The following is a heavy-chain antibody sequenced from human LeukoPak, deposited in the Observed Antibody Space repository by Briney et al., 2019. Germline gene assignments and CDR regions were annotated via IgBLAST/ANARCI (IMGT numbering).Heavy chain of an antibody. CDR2: IYYSGST. J-gene: IGHJ5*02. V-gene: IGHV4-59*01. Sequence: PSETLSLTCTVSGGSISSYYWSWIRQPPGKGLEWIGYIYYSGSTNYNPSLKSRVTISVDTSKNQFSLKLSSVTAADTAVYYCARQFRRGYSYGIDWFDPWGQGPRSPSPQ. CDR1: GGSISSYY. D-gene: IGHD5-18*01. CDR3: ARQFRRGYSYGIDWFDP.